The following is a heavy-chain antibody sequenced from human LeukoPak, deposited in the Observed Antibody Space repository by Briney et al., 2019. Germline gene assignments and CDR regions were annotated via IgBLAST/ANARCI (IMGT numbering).Heavy chain of an antibody. Sequence: GGSLRLSCAASGFTFSSYGLHWVRQAPGKGLEWVALISHDGSAQYYADSVKGRFTISRDNAKNTLYLQMNSLRAEDTAVYYCARDLVSGSGSYGHWGQGTLVTVSS. V-gene: IGHV3-30*03. CDR1: GFTFSSYG. CDR2: ISHDGSAQ. CDR3: ARDLVSGSGSYGH. D-gene: IGHD3-10*01. J-gene: IGHJ4*02.